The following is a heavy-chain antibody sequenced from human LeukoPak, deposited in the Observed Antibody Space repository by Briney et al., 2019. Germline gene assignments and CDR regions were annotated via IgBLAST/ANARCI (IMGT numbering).Heavy chain of an antibody. J-gene: IGHJ3*02. CDR2: IKTDGSIT. V-gene: IGHV3-74*01. Sequence: PGGSLRLSCAASGFTFSNSWMHWVRQGPGKGLVWVSRIKTDGSITSYADFVKGRFTISRDNAKNTLYLQMNSLRAEGTAVYYCARVIRRFGELNAFDIWGQGTMVTVSS. D-gene: IGHD3-10*01. CDR1: GFTFSNSW. CDR3: ARVIRRFGELNAFDI.